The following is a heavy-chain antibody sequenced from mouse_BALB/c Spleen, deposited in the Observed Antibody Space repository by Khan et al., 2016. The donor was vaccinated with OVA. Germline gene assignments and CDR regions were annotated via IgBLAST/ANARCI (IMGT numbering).Heavy chain of an antibody. CDR1: GYSITSDYA. V-gene: IGHV3-2*02. CDR3: ARIYGGDFDY. J-gene: IGHJ2*01. Sequence: EVQLQESGPGLVKPSQSLSLTCTVTGYSITSDYARNWIRQFPGNKLEWMGYISYSGNTKYNPSLKSRVSITRDTSKNQSFLQLNSVTIEDTATYYCARIYGGDFDYWGQGTTLTVSS. D-gene: IGHD1-1*01. CDR2: ISYSGNT.